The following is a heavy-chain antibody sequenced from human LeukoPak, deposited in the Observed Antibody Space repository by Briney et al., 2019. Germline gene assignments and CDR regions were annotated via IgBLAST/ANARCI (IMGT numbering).Heavy chain of an antibody. CDR1: GFTFSSYS. CDR3: ARERGSSRCKTFDY. V-gene: IGHV3-21*01. D-gene: IGHD6-13*01. CDR2: ISSSSSYI. Sequence: VGTLRLSCAASGFTFSSYSMNWVRQAPGKGLESVSSISSSSSYISYSDSVNARFTITTDNDKSSLYLQMNSLGAEDTAVYYCARERGSSRCKTFDYWGQGTLVTVSS. J-gene: IGHJ4*02.